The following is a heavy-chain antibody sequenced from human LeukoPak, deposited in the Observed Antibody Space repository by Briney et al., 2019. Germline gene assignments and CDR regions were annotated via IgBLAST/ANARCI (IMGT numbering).Heavy chain of an antibody. CDR2: ISSSGSTI. V-gene: IGHV3-11*04. Sequence: LSLTCAVYGGSFSGYYWSWIRQAPGKGLEWVSYISSSGSTIYYADSVKGRFTISRDNAKNSLYLQMNSLRAEDTAVYYCARDPVLDAFDIWGQGTMVTVSS. CDR3: ARDPVLDAFDI. J-gene: IGHJ3*02. CDR1: GGSFSGYY.